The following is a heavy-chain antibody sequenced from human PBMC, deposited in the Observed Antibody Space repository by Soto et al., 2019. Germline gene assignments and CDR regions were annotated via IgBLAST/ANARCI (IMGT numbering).Heavy chain of an antibody. V-gene: IGHV4-59*01. Sequence: QVQLQESGPGLVKPSETLSLTCTVSGGSISSYYWSWIRQPPGKGLEWIGYIYYSGSTNYNPSLKSRVTISVDTSKNQFSLKLSSVTAADTAVYYCAREGRLSNYYYYGMDVWGQGTMVTVSS. CDR2: IYYSGST. J-gene: IGHJ6*02. D-gene: IGHD2-15*01. CDR3: AREGRLSNYYYYGMDV. CDR1: GGSISSYY.